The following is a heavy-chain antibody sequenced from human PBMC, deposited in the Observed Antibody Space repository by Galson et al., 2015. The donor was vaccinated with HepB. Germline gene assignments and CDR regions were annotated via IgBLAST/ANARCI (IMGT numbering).Heavy chain of an antibody. D-gene: IGHD3-16*01. CDR3: ARGARRNGPSIYAPGE. V-gene: IGHV4-31*03. J-gene: IGHJ4*02. CDR2: IYDSGST. Sequence: TLSLTCTVSGGSINSDHFYWSWIRQHPGKGLEWIGYIYDSGSTYYNPSLRSRMTISIDTSQNQFSLKLSSVTAADTAVYYCARGARRNGPSIYAPGEWGQGTLVTVSS. CDR1: GGSINSDHFY.